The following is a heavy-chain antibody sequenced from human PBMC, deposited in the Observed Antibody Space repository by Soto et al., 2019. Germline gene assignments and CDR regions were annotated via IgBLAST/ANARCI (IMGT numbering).Heavy chain of an antibody. CDR1: GFTFSSYG. CDR3: AKDRGPLHCSIVRRYRGCTDY. D-gene: IGHD2-2*01. J-gene: IGHJ4*02. Sequence: GGSVRLSCAASGFTFSSYGIHWVRQAPGKGLEWVALISYDGSNKYYADSVKGRFTISRDNSKNTLNLQMNSLRDEDRAVYYCAKDRGPLHCSIVRRYRGCTDYWGPGILLSV. V-gene: IGHV3-30*18. CDR2: ISYDGSNK.